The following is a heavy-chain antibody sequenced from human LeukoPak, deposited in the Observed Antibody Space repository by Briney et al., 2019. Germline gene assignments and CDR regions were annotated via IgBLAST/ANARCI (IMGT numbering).Heavy chain of an antibody. CDR3: ARFSEKYSSSWYTYYYYYMDV. CDR2: IWYDGSNK. V-gene: IGHV3-33*01. CDR1: GFTFSSYG. D-gene: IGHD6-13*01. J-gene: IGHJ6*03. Sequence: GGSLRLSCAASGFTFSSYGMHWVRQAPGKGLEWGAVIWYDGSNKYYADSVKGRFTISRDNSKNTLYRKMNSLRAEDTAVYYCARFSEKYSSSWYTYYYYYMDVWGKGTTVTVSS.